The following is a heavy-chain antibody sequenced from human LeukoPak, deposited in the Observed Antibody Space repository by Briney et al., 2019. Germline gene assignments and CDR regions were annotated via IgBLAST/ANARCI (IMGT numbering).Heavy chain of an antibody. Sequence: SETLSLTCTVSGGSISSYYWSWIRQPPGKGLEWIGCIYYSGSTNYNPSLKSRVTISVDTSKNQFSLKLSSVTAADTAVYYCARDLSGSSGAFDIWGQGTMVTVSS. V-gene: IGHV4-59*01. CDR1: GGSISSYY. CDR2: IYYSGST. CDR3: ARDLSGSSGAFDI. D-gene: IGHD1-26*01. J-gene: IGHJ3*02.